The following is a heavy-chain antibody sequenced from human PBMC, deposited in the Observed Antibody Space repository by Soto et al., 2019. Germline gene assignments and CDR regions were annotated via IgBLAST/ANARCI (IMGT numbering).Heavy chain of an antibody. J-gene: IGHJ5*02. CDR3: ARDLXXXMFDP. V-gene: IGHV3-21*01. Sequence: PGGSLRLSCAASGFTFSSYSLNWVRQAPGKGLEWVSSISSSSSYIYYAESVKGRFTISRDNAKNSLYLQMNSLRAEDTAVYYCARDLXXXMFDPWCQGTPVXXSS. CDR1: GFTFSSYS. CDR2: ISSSSSYI.